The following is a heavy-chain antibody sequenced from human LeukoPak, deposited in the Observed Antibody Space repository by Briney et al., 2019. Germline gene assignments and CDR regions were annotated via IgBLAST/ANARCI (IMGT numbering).Heavy chain of an antibody. CDR1: GYTFASYG. Sequence: ASVKVSCKASGYTFASYGISWVRQVPGQGLEWMGWISAYNTNTNYAQSFQGRVTMTTDPSTSTAYMELRSLRSDDTAVYYCATGVLMVYAMDYWGQGTLVTVSS. V-gene: IGHV1-18*01. J-gene: IGHJ4*02. CDR2: ISAYNTNT. D-gene: IGHD2-8*01. CDR3: ATGVLMVYAMDY.